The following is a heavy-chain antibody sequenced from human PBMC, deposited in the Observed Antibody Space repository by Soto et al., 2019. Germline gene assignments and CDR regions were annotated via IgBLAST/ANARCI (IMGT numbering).Heavy chain of an antibody. Sequence: SETLSLTCTVSGGSISSGGYYWSWIRQHPGKGLEWIGYIYYSGSTYYNPSLKSRVTISVDTSKSQFSLKLSSVTAADTAVYYCARASRMAAPGPYDYWGQGTLVTVSS. J-gene: IGHJ4*02. D-gene: IGHD6-13*01. V-gene: IGHV4-31*03. CDR3: ARASRMAAPGPYDY. CDR1: GGSISSGGYY. CDR2: IYYSGST.